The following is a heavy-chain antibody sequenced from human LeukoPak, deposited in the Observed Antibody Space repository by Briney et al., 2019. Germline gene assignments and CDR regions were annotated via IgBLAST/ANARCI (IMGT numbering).Heavy chain of an antibody. D-gene: IGHD5-24*01. V-gene: IGHV4-61*02. CDR1: GGSISSGPYY. CDR2: IYTSGST. CDR3: ARDVRDGYNFDAYDYYSYMDV. J-gene: IGHJ6*03. Sequence: SQTLSLTCTVSGGSISSGPYYWSWIRQPAGKGLEWIGRIYTSGSTNYNSSLKSRVTISQDTSKNQFSLKLTSVTAADTAVYYCARDVRDGYNFDAYDYYSYMDVWGKGTTVTISS.